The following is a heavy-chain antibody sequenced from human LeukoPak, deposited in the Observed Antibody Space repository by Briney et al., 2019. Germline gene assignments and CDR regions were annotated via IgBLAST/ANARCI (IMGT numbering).Heavy chain of an antibody. D-gene: IGHD2-15*01. CDR3: ARARGWQPNYYYYYMDV. V-gene: IGHV3-33*07. CDR2: IWYDGSNK. J-gene: IGHJ6*03. CDR1: GFTFNGYA. Sequence: GGSLRLSCIPSGFTFNGYAMFWVRQAPGKGLEWVSLIWYDGSNKYYADSVKGRFTISRDNSKDTLFLQINSLRAEDTAVYYCARARGWQPNYYYYYMDVWGTGTTVTVSS.